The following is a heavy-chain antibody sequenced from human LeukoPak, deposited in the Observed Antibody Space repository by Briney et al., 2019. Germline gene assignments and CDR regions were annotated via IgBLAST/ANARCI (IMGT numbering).Heavy chain of an antibody. CDR3: TRAASTVDIVATWEFDP. CDR2: KSYDGSNK. J-gene: IGHJ5*02. D-gene: IGHD5-12*01. CDR1: GFTFSSYA. V-gene: IGHV3-30-3*01. Sequence: GRSLRLSCAASGFTFSSYAMHWVRQAPGKGLEWVAVKSYDGSNKYYADSVKGRFTISRDNSKNTLYLQMNSLRAEDTAVYYCTRAASTVDIVATWEFDPWGQGTLVTVSS.